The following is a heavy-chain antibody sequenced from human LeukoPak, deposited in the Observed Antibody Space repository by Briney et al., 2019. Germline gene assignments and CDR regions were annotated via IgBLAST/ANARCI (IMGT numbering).Heavy chain of an antibody. CDR1: GFTFSSYA. J-gene: IGHJ6*02. Sequence: GGPLRLSCAASGFTFSSYAMTWVRQAPGKGLEWVSAISGGGGGTFYADSVKGRFTISRDNSKNTLYLQMNSLSAVDTAVYYCAKDLGGKPYYYYGMDVWGQGTTVTVSS. CDR3: AKDLGGKPYYYYGMDV. V-gene: IGHV3-23*01. CDR2: ISGGGGGT.